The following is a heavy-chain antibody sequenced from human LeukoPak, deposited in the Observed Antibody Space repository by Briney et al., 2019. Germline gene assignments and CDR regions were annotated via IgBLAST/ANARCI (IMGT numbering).Heavy chain of an antibody. V-gene: IGHV4-31*03. CDR3: ARARGSGGMFAFDI. D-gene: IGHD3-10*01. Sequence: PSETLSLTCTVSGRSISSGGYYWSWIRQHPGKGLEWIGYIYYSGSTYYNPSLKSRVTISVDTSKSQFPLKLSSVTAADTAVHYCARARGSGGMFAFDIWGQGTMVTVSS. J-gene: IGHJ3*02. CDR1: GRSISSGGYY. CDR2: IYYSGST.